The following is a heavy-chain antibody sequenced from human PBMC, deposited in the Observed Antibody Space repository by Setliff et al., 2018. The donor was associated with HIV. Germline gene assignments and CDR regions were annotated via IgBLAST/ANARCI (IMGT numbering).Heavy chain of an antibody. CDR3: ARDKDGFDI. CDR2: INPNSGDT. V-gene: IGHV1-2*06. CDR1: GYTFTGYY. J-gene: IGHJ3*02. Sequence: GASVKVSCKASGYTFTGYYINWVRRAPGQGLEWMGRINPNSGDTNYTQSFQGRVTMTWDRSINTAYLELSSLKSDDTAVYYCARDKDGFDIWGQGTMVTVSS. D-gene: IGHD2-15*01.